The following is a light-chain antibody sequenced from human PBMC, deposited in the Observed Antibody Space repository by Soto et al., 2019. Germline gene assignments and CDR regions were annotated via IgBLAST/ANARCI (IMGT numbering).Light chain of an antibody. Sequence: EIVMTQSAATLSVSPGERATLSCRASQSISSNLAWYQQKPGQAPRLLIYGAFTRATGIPARFSGGGSGTEFTLTISSLQSEDFAVYYCQQYNNWPPFTFGPGTKVDI. J-gene: IGKJ3*01. CDR2: GAF. V-gene: IGKV3-15*01. CDR3: QQYNNWPPFT. CDR1: QSISSN.